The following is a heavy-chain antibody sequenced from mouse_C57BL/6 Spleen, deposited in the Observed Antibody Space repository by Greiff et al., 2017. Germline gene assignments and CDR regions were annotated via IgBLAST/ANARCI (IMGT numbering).Heavy chain of an antibody. J-gene: IGHJ2*01. CDR3: ASEGDEADYFDY. CDR2: INPNNGGT. D-gene: IGHD2-13*01. V-gene: IGHV1-18*01. Sequence: DVQLQESGPELVKPGASVKIPCKASGYTFTDYNMDWVKQSHGKSLEWIGDINPNNGGTIYNQKFKGKATLTVAKSSSTAYMELRSLTSEDTAVYYCASEGDEADYFDYCGQGTTLTVSS. CDR1: GYTFTDYN.